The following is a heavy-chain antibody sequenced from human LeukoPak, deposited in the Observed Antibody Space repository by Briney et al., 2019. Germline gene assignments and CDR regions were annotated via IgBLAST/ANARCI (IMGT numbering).Heavy chain of an antibody. Sequence: MSSQTLSLTCTVSGGSISSGDYYWSWIRQPPGKGLEWIGYIYYSGSTYYNPSLKSRVTISVDTSKNQFSLKLSSVTAADTAVYYCARQHDSYYYYYIDVWGSGTTVTVSS. CDR3: ARQHDSYYYYYIDV. J-gene: IGHJ6*03. V-gene: IGHV4-30-4*08. CDR2: IYYSGST. CDR1: GGSISSGDYY.